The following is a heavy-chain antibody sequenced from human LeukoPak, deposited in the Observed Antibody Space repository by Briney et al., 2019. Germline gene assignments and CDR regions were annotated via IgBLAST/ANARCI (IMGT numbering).Heavy chain of an antibody. J-gene: IGHJ4*02. CDR1: GFTLSNYW. D-gene: IGHD2-2*01. CDR3: APGYCTSTSCSHYFEH. V-gene: IGHV3-48*01. CDR2: ISSSSNTI. Sequence: GGSLRLSCAASGFTLSNYWMHWVRQAPGKGLEWVSYISSSSNTIYYADSVEGRFTISRDNAKNSLYLQLNSLRAEDTAVYYCAPGYCTSTSCSHYFEHWGQGTLVTVSS.